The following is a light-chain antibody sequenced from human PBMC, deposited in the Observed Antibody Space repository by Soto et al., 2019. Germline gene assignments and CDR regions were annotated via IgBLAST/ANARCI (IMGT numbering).Light chain of an antibody. Sequence: EIVLTQSPGTLSLSPGQRATLSCWASQRVSSNYLAWYQQRPGQAPRLLIYAASNRATGIPDRFSGGGSGTDFTLTISRLEPDDVAVYYCQKYGDSPRTFGQGTKVEIK. CDR3: QKYGDSPRT. V-gene: IGKV3-20*01. J-gene: IGKJ1*01. CDR1: QRVSSNY. CDR2: AAS.